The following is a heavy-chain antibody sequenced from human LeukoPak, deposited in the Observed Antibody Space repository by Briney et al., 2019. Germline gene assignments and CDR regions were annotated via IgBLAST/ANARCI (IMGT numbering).Heavy chain of an antibody. CDR1: AFTFRSYG. V-gene: IGHV3-30*02. CDR3: ARILDSAWGELGY. D-gene: IGHD6-19*01. J-gene: IGHJ4*02. CDR2: IRYDGGNK. Sequence: PGGSLRLSCVASAFTFRSYGMHWVRQAPGKGLEWVAFIRYDGGNKNYADSVKGRFTISRDNSKNTLYLQVNSLRAEDTAVYYCARILDSAWGELGYWGQGTLVTVSS.